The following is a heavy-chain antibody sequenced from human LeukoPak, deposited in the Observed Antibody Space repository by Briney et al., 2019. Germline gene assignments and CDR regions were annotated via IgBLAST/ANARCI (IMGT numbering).Heavy chain of an antibody. V-gene: IGHV5-51*01. D-gene: IGHD2-21*02. CDR3: ARQVVVTAPFDY. Sequence: GESLKISCKGSGDSFTSYWIGWVRQTPGKGLEWMGIIYPGDSDTRYSPSFQGQVTISADKSISTAYLQWSSLKASDTAIYYCARQVVVTAPFDYWGQGTLVTVSS. J-gene: IGHJ4*02. CDR2: IYPGDSDT. CDR1: GDSFTSYW.